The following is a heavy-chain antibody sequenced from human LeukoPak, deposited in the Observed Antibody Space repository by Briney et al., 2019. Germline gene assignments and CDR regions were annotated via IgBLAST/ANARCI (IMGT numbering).Heavy chain of an antibody. CDR1: GFTFSSYA. CDR2: ISYDGSIK. Sequence: GGSLRLSCAASGFTFSSYAMHWVRQAPGEGLEWVAVISYDGSIKHYTDSVKGRFTTSRDNSKNTLYLQMSSLRPEDTAVYYCASIFWGYCSSTSCYVDYWGQGTLVSVSS. J-gene: IGHJ4*02. V-gene: IGHV3-30-3*01. D-gene: IGHD2-2*01. CDR3: ASIFWGYCSSTSCYVDY.